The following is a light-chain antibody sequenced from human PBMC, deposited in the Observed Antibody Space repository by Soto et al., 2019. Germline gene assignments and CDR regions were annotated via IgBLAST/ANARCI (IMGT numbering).Light chain of an antibody. J-gene: IGLJ1*01. CDR3: SSYTSTSTYD. Sequence: QSVLTQPASVSGSPGLPITISCTGTSRDVGGYNYVSWYQQHPGKAPKLMVYEVNNRPSGVSNRFSGSKSGSTASLTISGLQTEDEADYSCSSYTSTSTYDFGTGTKVTVL. V-gene: IGLV2-14*01. CDR2: EVN. CDR1: SRDVGGYNY.